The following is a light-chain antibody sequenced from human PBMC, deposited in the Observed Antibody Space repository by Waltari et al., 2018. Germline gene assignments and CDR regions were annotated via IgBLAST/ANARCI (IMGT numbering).Light chain of an antibody. V-gene: IGLV1-44*01. CDR1: SSNIGSNP. CDR2: TNN. J-gene: IGLJ3*02. Sequence: QSVLTQPPSASGTPGQRVTISCSGSSSNIGSNPVNWYQHLPGTAPKLLSYTNNQRPAGFPGRFSGSKSGTSASLAISGLQSEDEADYSCAAWDDSLNGPVFGGGTKVTVL. CDR3: AAWDDSLNGPV.